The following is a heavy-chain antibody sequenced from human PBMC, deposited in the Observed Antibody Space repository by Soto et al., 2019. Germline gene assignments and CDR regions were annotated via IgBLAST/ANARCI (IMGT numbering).Heavy chain of an antibody. D-gene: IGHD1-26*01. V-gene: IGHV1-69*01. CDR2: IVLISGSV. J-gene: IGHJ4*02. CDR1: GGTFSSYA. CDR3: ASAGFSGSFYPY. Sequence: QVQLVQSGAEVKKPGSSVKVSCKASGGTFSSYALTWVRQAPVQGLEWMGEIVLISGSVNYAQKFQGRVTITADGSADTAHMDLSSLTYEDTAVYFCASAGFSGSFYPYWGQGTLVTVSS.